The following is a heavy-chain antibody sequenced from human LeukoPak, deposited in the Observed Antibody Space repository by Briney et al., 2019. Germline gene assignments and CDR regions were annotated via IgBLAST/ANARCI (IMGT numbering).Heavy chain of an antibody. V-gene: IGHV1-69*01. Sequence: SVKVSCKASGGTFSSYAISWVRQAPGQGLEWMGGIIPIFGTANYVQKFQGRVTITADESTSTAYMELSSLRSEDTAVYYCAVGVVGATTPLFDYWGQETLVTVSS. CDR1: GGTFSSYA. CDR2: IIPIFGTA. J-gene: IGHJ4*02. CDR3: AVGVVGATTPLFDY. D-gene: IGHD1-26*01.